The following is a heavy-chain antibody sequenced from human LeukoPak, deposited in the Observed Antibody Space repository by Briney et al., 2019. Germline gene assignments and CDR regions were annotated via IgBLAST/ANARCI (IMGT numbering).Heavy chain of an antibody. Sequence: SETLSLTCTVSGGSISSGDYYWSWIRQPPGKDLEWIGYTYYTGNTYYNPSLKSRATISVDTPNNQFFLKLRSVNAADTAVYYCARGQWFVDYWGQGTLVIVSS. J-gene: IGHJ4*02. CDR3: ARGQWFVDY. D-gene: IGHD3-10*01. V-gene: IGHV4-30-4*01. CDR2: TYYTGNT. CDR1: GGSISSGDYY.